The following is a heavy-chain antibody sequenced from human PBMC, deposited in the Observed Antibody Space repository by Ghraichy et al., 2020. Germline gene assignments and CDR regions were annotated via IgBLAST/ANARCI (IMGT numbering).Heavy chain of an antibody. J-gene: IGHJ3*02. Sequence: GGSLRLSCAASGFTFSSYSMNWVRQAPGKGLEWVSYISSSSSTIYYADSVKGRFTISRDNAKNSLYLQMNSLRDEDTAVYYCARDRARYDYVWGSYRQDAFDIWGQGTMVTVSS. D-gene: IGHD3-16*02. CDR1: GFTFSSYS. V-gene: IGHV3-48*02. CDR2: ISSSSSTI. CDR3: ARDRARYDYVWGSYRQDAFDI.